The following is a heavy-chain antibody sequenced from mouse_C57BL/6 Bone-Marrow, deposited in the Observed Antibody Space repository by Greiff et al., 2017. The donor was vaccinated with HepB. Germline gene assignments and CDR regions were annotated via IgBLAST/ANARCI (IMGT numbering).Heavy chain of an antibody. V-gene: IGHV1-18*01. Sequence: EVQLQQSGAELVKPGASVKIPCKASGYTFTDYNMDWVKQSHGKSLEWIGDINPNNGGTIYNQKFKGKATLTVDKSSSTAYMELRSLTSEDTAVYYCARGDYWFAYWGQGTLVTVSA. CDR1: GYTFTDYN. J-gene: IGHJ3*01. D-gene: IGHD2-4*01. CDR3: ARGDYWFAY. CDR2: INPNNGGT.